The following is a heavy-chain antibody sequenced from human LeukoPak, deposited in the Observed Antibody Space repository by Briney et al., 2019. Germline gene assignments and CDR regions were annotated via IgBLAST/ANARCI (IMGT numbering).Heavy chain of an antibody. Sequence: SETLSLTCTVSGGSISSYYWGWIRQPPGKGLEWIGNMYYSGRTYYNPSLKSRVTISLDTSKNQFSLKLSSVTAADTAVYYCARSRGYTDGQTIGYWGQGTLVTVSS. V-gene: IGHV4-39*07. D-gene: IGHD5-18*01. CDR2: MYYSGRT. J-gene: IGHJ4*02. CDR3: ARSRGYTDGQTIGY. CDR1: GGSISSYY.